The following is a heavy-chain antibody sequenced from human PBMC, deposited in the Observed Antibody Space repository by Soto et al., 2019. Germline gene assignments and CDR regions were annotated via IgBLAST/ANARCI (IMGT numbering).Heavy chain of an antibody. CDR2: ISAYNGNT. V-gene: IGHV1-18*01. D-gene: IGHD3-9*01. CDR3: ARDRGKTYYDILTGYPRIDY. J-gene: IGHJ4*02. CDR1: GYTFTSYG. Sequence: ASVKVSCKASGYTFTSYGISWVRQAPGQGLEWMGWISAYNGNTNYAQKLQGRVTMTTDTSTSTDYMELRSLRSDDTAVYYCARDRGKTYYDILTGYPRIDYWGQGTLVTVSS.